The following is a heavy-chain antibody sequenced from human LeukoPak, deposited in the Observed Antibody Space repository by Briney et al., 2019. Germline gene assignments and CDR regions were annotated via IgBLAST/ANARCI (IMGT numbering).Heavy chain of an antibody. Sequence: SETLSLTCTVSGGSIRSSFWSWIRQPAGKGLEWIGRIYTNGNTNYNPSLKSRVTMPADTSKSQFSLRLSSVTAADTAVYYCARGERLGLDSWGQGTLVAVSS. CDR3: ARGERLGLDS. J-gene: IGHJ4*02. V-gene: IGHV4-4*07. D-gene: IGHD6-19*01. CDR1: GGSIRSSF. CDR2: IYTNGNT.